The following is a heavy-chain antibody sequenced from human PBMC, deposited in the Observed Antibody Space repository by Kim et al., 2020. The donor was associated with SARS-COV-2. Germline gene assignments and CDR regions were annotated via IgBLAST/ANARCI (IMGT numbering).Heavy chain of an antibody. D-gene: IGHD2-15*01. CDR3: AGYSSCGSCYRRPSYYYYGMDV. J-gene: IGHJ6*02. CDR2: INHSGST. CDR1: GGSFSGYY. Sequence: SETLSLTCAVYGGSFSGYYWSWIRQPPGKGLEWIGEINHSGSTNYNPSLKSRVSISVDTSKNQFSLKLSSVTAADTAVYYCAGYSSCGSCYRRPSYYYYGMDVWGQGTTVTVSS. V-gene: IGHV4-34*01.